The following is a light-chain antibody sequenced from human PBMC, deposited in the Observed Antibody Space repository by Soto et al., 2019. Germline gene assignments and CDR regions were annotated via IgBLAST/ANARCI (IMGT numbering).Light chain of an antibody. J-gene: IGLJ2*01. CDR1: SSNVGDYNS. CDR3: SSFTSSNTVI. CDR2: DVS. Sequence: QSALTQPASVSRSPGQSITLSCSGTSSNVGDYNSVSWYQQQPDKAPKLMIYDVSNRPSGVSNRFSGSKSGNTASLTISGLQAEDEADYYCSSFTSSNTVIFGGGTKLTVL. V-gene: IGLV2-14*01.